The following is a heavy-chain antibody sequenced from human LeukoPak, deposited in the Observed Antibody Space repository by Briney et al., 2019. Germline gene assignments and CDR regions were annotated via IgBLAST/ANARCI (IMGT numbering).Heavy chain of an antibody. CDR1: GFSFGGYA. CDR3: AREDDYYYGMDV. J-gene: IGHJ6*02. CDR2: ISWNSGDI. Sequence: PGRSLRLSCAASGFSFGGYALHWVRQAPGKGLEWVASISWNSGDIVHADSVKGRFTISRDNAKNSLYLQMDSLRTEDTAVYYCAREDDYYYGMDVWGQGTTVTVSS. V-gene: IGHV3-9*01.